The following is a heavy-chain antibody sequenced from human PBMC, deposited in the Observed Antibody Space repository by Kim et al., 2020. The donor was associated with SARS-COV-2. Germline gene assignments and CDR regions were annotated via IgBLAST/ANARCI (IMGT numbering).Heavy chain of an antibody. CDR2: INPSGGGT. D-gene: IGHD2-8*01. J-gene: IGHJ4*02. CDR3: VRRSCASGVCYYDH. Sequence: ASVKVSCKASGYTFTSYYIHWVRQAPGQGLDWMGLINPSGGGTTYAQKFQARVTMTRDTSTSTLYMEVSSLRSEETAVYYCVRRSCASGVCYYDHWGQGTLVTVSS. CDR1: GYTFTSYY. V-gene: IGHV1-46*01.